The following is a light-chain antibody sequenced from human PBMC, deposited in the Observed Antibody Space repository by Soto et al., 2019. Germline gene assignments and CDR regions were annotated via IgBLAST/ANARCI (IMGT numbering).Light chain of an antibody. CDR2: DAS. CDR3: QQANSFPLT. CDR1: QDIATY. V-gene: IGKV1-33*01. J-gene: IGKJ4*01. Sequence: DMQMTQSPSSLSASVVNLVTTTFQASQDIATYLNWYQQKPGKAPNLLIYDASNLETGVPSRFSGSGSGTDFTLTISSLQPEDFATYYCQQANSFPLTFGGGTKVDIK.